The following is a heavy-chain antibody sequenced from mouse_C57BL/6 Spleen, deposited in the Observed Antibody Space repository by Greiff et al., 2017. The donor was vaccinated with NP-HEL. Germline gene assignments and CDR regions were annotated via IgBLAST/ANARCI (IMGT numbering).Heavy chain of an antibody. CDR2: IHPNSGST. Sequence: QVQLQQPGAELVKPGASVKLSCKASGYTFTSYWMHWVKQRPGQGLEWIGMIHPNSGSTNYNEKFKSKATLTVDKSSSTAYMQLSSLTSEDSAVYYGASNYGTAWFAYWGQGTLVTVSA. CDR1: GYTFTSYW. CDR3: ASNYGTAWFAY. J-gene: IGHJ3*01. D-gene: IGHD1-1*01. V-gene: IGHV1-64*01.